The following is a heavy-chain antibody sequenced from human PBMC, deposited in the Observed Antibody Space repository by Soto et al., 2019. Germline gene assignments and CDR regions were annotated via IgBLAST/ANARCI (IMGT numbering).Heavy chain of an antibody. Sequence: QEQLVQSGPEVKKPGSSVKVSCKDSGGLFSSFAVSWVRQAPGQGLEWLGGIIPVFGTTYYAEKFQDRLTITADESTNTAYMELSSLTSGDTAIYYCARGGGPYVWFNEFWGQVTLVTVSS. J-gene: IGHJ4*02. V-gene: IGHV1-69*01. CDR1: GGLFSSFA. D-gene: IGHD3-16*01. CDR2: IIPVFGTT. CDR3: ARGGGPYVWFNEF.